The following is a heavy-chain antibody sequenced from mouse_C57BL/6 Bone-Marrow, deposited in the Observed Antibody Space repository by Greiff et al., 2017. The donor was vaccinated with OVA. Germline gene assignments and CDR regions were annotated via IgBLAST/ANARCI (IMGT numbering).Heavy chain of an antibody. CDR3: AIGGASYYSKPLDVDY. D-gene: IGHD2-5*01. V-gene: IGHV1-82*01. CDR2: IYPGDGDT. J-gene: IGHJ2*01. Sequence: QVQLQQSGPELVKPGASVKISCKASGYAFSSSWMNWVKQRPGKGLEWIGRIYPGDGDTNYNGKFKGKATLTSDKSSSTAYMQLSSLTSEDSAVYYCAIGGASYYSKPLDVDYWGQGTTLTVSS. CDR1: GYAFSSSW.